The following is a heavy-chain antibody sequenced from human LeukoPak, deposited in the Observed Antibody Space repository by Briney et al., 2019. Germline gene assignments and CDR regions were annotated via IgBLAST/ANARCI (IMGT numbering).Heavy chain of an antibody. CDR2: ISGGGGST. Sequence: PGGSLRLSCAASGFTFSSYAMSWVRQAPGKGLEWVSAISGGGGSTYYADSVKGRFTISRDNSKNTLYLQMNSLRAEDTAVYYCAKAGNYGDYYFDYWGQGTLVTVSS. CDR3: AKAGNYGDYYFDY. V-gene: IGHV3-23*01. J-gene: IGHJ4*02. CDR1: GFTFSSYA. D-gene: IGHD4-17*01.